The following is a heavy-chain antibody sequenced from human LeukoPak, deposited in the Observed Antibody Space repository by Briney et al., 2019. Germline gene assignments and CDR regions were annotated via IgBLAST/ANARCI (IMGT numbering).Heavy chain of an antibody. CDR3: AGVPDSGRGPFGP. D-gene: IGHD1-26*01. CDR2: IIPIFGTA. V-gene: IGHV1-69*13. Sequence: GASVKVSCKASGGTFSSYAISWVRQAPGQGLEWMGGIIPIFGTANYAQKFQGRVTITADESTSTAYMELSSLRSEDTAVYYCAGVPDSGRGPFGPWGQGTLVTVSS. J-gene: IGHJ5*02. CDR1: GGTFSSYA.